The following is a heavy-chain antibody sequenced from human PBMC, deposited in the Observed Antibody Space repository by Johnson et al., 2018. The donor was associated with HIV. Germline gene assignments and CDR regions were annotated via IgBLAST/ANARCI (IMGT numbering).Heavy chain of an antibody. CDR2: INWNGGST. CDR1: GFTFDDYG. V-gene: IGHV3-20*04. D-gene: IGHD3-16*01. Sequence: VQLVESGGGVVQPGGSLRLSCAASGFTFDDYGMNWVRQAPGKGLEWVSGINWNGGSTGYADSVKGRFTISRDNSKNTLYLEMNSLSAEDTAVYYCAKDNPRLGGAVDSWGQGTMVTVSS. J-gene: IGHJ3*02. CDR3: AKDNPRLGGAVDS.